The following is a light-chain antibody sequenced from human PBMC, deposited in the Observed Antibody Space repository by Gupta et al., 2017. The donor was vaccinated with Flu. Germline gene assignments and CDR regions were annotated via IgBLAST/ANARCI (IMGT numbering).Light chain of an antibody. CDR3: SSFTSRSTLV. CDR2: DVS. CDR1: SSDVGGYKF. Sequence: QSALTQPASVSGSPGQSITISCTGTSSDVGGYKFVSWYQQHPGKAPKLMIYDVSNRPSGVSNRFSGSKSGNTASLTISGLQAEDEADYYCSSFTSRSTLVFGTGTKVTVV. J-gene: IGLJ1*01. V-gene: IGLV2-14*01.